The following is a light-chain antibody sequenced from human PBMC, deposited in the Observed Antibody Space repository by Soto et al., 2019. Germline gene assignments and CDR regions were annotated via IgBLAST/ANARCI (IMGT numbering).Light chain of an antibody. J-gene: IGLJ1*01. CDR2: EVS. V-gene: IGLV2-14*01. CDR3: SSYTSDNRDYV. Sequence: QSALTQPASVSGSPGQSITISCTGSSSDVGAYTSVSWYQQHPGKVPKLMIYEVSNRPSGVSRRFSGSKSGNTASLTISGLQAEYEAHYYCSSYTSDNRDYVFGTGTKVTVL. CDR1: SSDVGAYTS.